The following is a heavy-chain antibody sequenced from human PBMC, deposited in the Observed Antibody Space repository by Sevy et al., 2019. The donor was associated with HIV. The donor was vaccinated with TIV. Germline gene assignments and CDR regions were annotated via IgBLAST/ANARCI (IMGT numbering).Heavy chain of an antibody. CDR2: IYIDGNT. Sequence: GGSLRLSCAASEFTVSSKYMSWVRQAPGKGLEWVSVIYIDGNTYYADSVKGRFTISRDISNNTLYLQMNSLRAEDTAIYYCANTSTPLYYYALDVWGQGTTVTVSS. J-gene: IGHJ6*02. D-gene: IGHD2-15*01. CDR1: EFTVSSKY. CDR3: ANTSTPLYYYALDV. V-gene: IGHV3-53*03.